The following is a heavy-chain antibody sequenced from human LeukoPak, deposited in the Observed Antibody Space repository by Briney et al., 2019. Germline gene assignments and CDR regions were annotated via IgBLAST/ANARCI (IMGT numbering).Heavy chain of an antibody. Sequence: SETLPLTCTVSGGSISGSSYYWGWIRQPPGKGLEWIGSIYYSGSTYYNPSLKSRVTISVDTSKNQFSLKLSSVTAADTAVYYCATIFGPGTYYYDSSGYPNDAFDIWGQGTMVTVSS. J-gene: IGHJ3*02. CDR3: ATIFGPGTYYYDSSGYPNDAFDI. CDR2: IYYSGST. CDR1: GGSISGSSYY. V-gene: IGHV4-39*07. D-gene: IGHD3-22*01.